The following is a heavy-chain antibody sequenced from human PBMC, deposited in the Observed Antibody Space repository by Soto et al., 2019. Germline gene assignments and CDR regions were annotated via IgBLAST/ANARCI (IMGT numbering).Heavy chain of an antibody. CDR3: AKALVTVVRGGTYYYYNMDV. V-gene: IGHV3-30*18. CDR1: GFTFSSYG. CDR2: ISYDGSNK. J-gene: IGHJ6*03. Sequence: QVQLVESGGGVVQPGRSLRLSCAASGFTFSSYGMHWVRQAPGKGLEWVALISYDGSNKYYADSVKGRFTISRDNSKNSLYLQMNSLRAEDTALYYCAKALVTVVRGGTYYYYNMDVCGKRDHGHRLL. D-gene: IGHD3-10*01.